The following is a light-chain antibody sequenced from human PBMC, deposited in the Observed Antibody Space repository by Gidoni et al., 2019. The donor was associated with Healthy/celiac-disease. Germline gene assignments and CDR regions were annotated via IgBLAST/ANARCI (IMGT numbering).Light chain of an antibody. CDR2: AAS. CDR1: QGISSY. CDR3: QQLNSYHT. V-gene: IGKV1-9*01. Sequence: IQLTQSPSSLSASVGDRVTIPCRASQGISSYLAWYQQKPGKAPKLLIYAASTLQSGVPSRFSGSGSGTDFTLTISSLQPEDFATYYCQQLNSYHTFGQGTKLEIK. J-gene: IGKJ2*01.